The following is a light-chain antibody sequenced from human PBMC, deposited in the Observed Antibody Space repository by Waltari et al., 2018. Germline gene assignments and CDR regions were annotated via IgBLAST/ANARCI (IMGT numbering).Light chain of an antibody. Sequence: QAALTQPASVSGSPGKSINISCTGSNSDVGNYYFVSWYQKHPGKAPKLIIYEVTNRPSGISDRFSGFKTGNTASLTISGLQAEDEADYYCCSYAGSWIWVFGGGTELTVL. J-gene: IGLJ3*02. CDR1: NSDVGNYYF. CDR3: CSYAGSWIWV. CDR2: EVT. V-gene: IGLV2-23*02.